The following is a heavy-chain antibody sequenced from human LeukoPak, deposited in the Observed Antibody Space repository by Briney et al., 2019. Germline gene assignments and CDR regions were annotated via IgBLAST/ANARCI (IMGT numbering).Heavy chain of an antibody. CDR2: IYYSGST. Sequence: PSETLSLTCSVSGGSISSYYWSWIRQPPGKGLEWIGYIYYSGSTNYNPSLKSRVTMSVDTSKNQFSLKLSSVTAADTAVYYCARQSYDSSASPTFFDFWGQGTLVTVSS. CDR3: ARQSYDSSASPTFFDF. J-gene: IGHJ4*02. D-gene: IGHD3-22*01. V-gene: IGHV4-59*08. CDR1: GGSISSYY.